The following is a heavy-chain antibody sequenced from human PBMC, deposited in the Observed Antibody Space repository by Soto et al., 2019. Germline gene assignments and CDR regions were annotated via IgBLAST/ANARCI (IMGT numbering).Heavy chain of an antibody. V-gene: IGHV4-59*01. CDR1: GGSISSYY. D-gene: IGHD1-26*01. CDR2: IYYSGST. Sequence: SETLSLTCTVSGGSISSYYWSWIRQPPGKGLEWIGYIYYSGSTNYNPSLKSRVTISVDTSKNQFSLKLSSVTAADTAVYYCARSYSGSYPYYFDYWGQGTLVTVSS. CDR3: ARSYSGSYPYYFDY. J-gene: IGHJ4*02.